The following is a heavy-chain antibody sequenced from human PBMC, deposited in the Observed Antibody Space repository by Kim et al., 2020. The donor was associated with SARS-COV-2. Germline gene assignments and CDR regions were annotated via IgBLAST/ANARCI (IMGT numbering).Heavy chain of an antibody. D-gene: IGHD1-26*01. CDR3: ARHRRELRHHYFDY. J-gene: IGHJ4*02. V-gene: IGHV4-59*08. Sequence: NPSITSRVTLSVDTSKNQLSLKLSSVTAADTAVYYCARHRRELRHHYFDYWGLGTLVTVSS.